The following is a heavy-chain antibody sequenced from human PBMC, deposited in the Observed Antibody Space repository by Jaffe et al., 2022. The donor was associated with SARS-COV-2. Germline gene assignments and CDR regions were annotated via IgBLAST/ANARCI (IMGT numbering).Heavy chain of an antibody. CDR1: GGSISSSSYY. V-gene: IGHV4-39*01. Sequence: QLQLQESGPGLVKPSETLSLTCTVSGGSISSSSYYWGWIRQPPGKGLEWIGSIYYSGSTYYNPSLKSRVTISVDTSKNQFSLKLSSVTAADTAVYYCARQASGYCSGGSCFGAFDIWGQGTMVTVSS. CDR2: IYYSGST. D-gene: IGHD2-15*01. J-gene: IGHJ3*02. CDR3: ARQASGYCSGGSCFGAFDI.